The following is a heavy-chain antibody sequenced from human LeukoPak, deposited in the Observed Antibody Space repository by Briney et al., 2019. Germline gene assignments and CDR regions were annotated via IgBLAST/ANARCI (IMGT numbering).Heavy chain of an antibody. CDR1: GGSISRYS. Sequence: MTSETLSLTCSVSGGSISRYSWSWIRQPAGKGLEWIGHIYSSGTTNYNPSLKSRATISVDTSKNQFSLKLSSVTAADTCVYYCARTVDFNIYQYYYYIHGWGKGTTVTVSS. D-gene: IGHD4-23*01. CDR2: IYSSGTT. V-gene: IGHV4-4*07. J-gene: IGHJ6*03. CDR3: ARTVDFNIYQYYYYIHG.